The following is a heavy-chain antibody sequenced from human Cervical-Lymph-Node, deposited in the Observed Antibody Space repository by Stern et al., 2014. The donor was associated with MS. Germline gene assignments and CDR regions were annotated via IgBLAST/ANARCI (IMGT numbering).Heavy chain of an antibody. CDR3: ARDPHDYGDRFDY. D-gene: IGHD4-17*01. CDR2: INTNNGNP. CDR1: GYSFTHFA. V-gene: IGHV7-4-1*02. Sequence: QMQLVQSGSELKKPGASVKVSCTASGYSFTHFALNWVRHAPGQGLQWMGWINTNNGNPSYDKAFTGLFVFSLDTSVSTAYLQISSLKAEDTAVYYCARDPHDYGDRFDYWGQGTLVTVSS. J-gene: IGHJ4*02.